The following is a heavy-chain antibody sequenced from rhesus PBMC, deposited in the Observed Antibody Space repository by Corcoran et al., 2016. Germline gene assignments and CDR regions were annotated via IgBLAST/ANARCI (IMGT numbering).Heavy chain of an antibody. CDR3: ASRYYYSGSHDY. V-gene: IGHV4-122*02. CDR1: GYSISSGYG. J-gene: IGHJ4*01. D-gene: IGHD3-16*01. CDR2: ISYSGCP. Sequence: QLQLQESGPGLVKPSETLSLTCAVSGYSISSGYGWSWIRQPPGKGLEWIGYISYSGCPSYNPSLKSRVPISRDTSKNQFSLKLSSVTAADTAVYYCASRYYYSGSHDYWGQGVLVTVSS.